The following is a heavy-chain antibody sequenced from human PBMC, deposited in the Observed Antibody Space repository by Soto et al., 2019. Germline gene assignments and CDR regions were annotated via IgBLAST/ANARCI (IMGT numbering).Heavy chain of an antibody. CDR1: GYTFTTFG. D-gene: IGHD1-20*01. J-gene: IGHJ4*01. Sequence: QVQLIQSGTEVKKPGASVKVSCKASGYTFTTFGIRWVRKAPGQGLEWMGWISPHSGNTNYAQKFQGRLTMTTATSTNTAYMELRSLRSDDTAMYFCEGEPGVQITVQGDFDFWVHGTLVIGSS. CDR3: EGEPGVQITVQGDFDF. V-gene: IGHV1-18*04. CDR2: ISPHSGNT.